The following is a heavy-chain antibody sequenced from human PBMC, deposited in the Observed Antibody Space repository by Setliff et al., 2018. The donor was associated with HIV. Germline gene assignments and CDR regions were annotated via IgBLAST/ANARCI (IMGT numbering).Heavy chain of an antibody. V-gene: IGHV4-61*02. CDR3: ARERSALLWKNWFDP. D-gene: IGHD3-10*01. J-gene: IGHJ5*02. Sequence: SETLSLTCTVSGGSISSGGYYWSWIRQHPGKGLEWIGRIYSSGSTNYNPSLKSRVTISVDTSKNQFSLKLSSVTAADTAVYYCARERSALLWKNWFDPWGQGTLVTVSS. CDR1: GGSISSGGYY. CDR2: IYSSGST.